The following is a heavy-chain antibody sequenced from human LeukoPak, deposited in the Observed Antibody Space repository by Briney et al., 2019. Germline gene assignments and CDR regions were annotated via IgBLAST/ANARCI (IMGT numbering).Heavy chain of an antibody. Sequence: SETLSLTCTVSGGSISSSSYYWGWIRQPPGKAPEWIGTVCYNGQTYFNPSLKSRVTISVDTSKNQFSLKLSSVTAADTAVYYCARIEGQEMATIGGYFDYWGQGTLVTVSS. CDR2: VCYNGQT. V-gene: IGHV4-39*07. CDR3: ARIEGQEMATIGGYFDY. J-gene: IGHJ4*02. D-gene: IGHD5-24*01. CDR1: GGSISSSSYY.